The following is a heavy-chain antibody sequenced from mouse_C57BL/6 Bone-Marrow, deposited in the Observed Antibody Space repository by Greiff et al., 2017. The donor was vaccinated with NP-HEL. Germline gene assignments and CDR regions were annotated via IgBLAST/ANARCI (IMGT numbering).Heavy chain of an antibody. V-gene: IGHV14-4*01. D-gene: IGHD2-4*01. CDR2: IDPENGDT. J-gene: IGHJ2*01. CDR3: TTVYDYDDY. CDR1: GFNIKDDY. Sequence: VQLKESGAELVRPGASVKLSCTASGFNIKDDYMHWVKQRPEQGLEWIGWIDPENGDTEYASKFQGKATITADTSSNTAYLQLSSLTSEDTAVYYCTTVYDYDDYLGQGTTLTVSS.